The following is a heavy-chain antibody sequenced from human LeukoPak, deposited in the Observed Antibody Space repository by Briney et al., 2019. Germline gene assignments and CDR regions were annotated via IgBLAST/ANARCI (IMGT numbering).Heavy chain of an antibody. V-gene: IGHV3-30*04. CDR3: ARARYSGSYYGDFDY. CDR2: ISYDGNNK. CDR1: GFTFSTYA. J-gene: IGHJ4*02. D-gene: IGHD1-26*01. Sequence: PGGSLRLSCAASGFTFSTYAMHWVRQAPGKGLEWVAVISYDGNNKYYADSVKGRFTISRDNSKNTLYLQMNSLRAEDTAVYYCARARYSGSYYGDFDYWGQGTLVTVPS.